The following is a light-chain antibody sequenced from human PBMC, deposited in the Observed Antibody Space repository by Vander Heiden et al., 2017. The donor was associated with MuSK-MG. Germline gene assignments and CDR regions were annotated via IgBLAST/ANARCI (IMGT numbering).Light chain of an antibody. CDR1: SSDVGGYNY. Sequence: QSPLTPHASVSGSPGQSTNIPCTGTSSDVGGYNYVSWYQQYPGKAPKLIIYAVSNRPSGVASRFSGSKSGNTASLTISVLQAEDEADFYCTSDASSSAQVFGGGTKLTVL. CDR2: AVS. CDR3: TSDASSSAQV. V-gene: IGLV2-14*03. J-gene: IGLJ3*02.